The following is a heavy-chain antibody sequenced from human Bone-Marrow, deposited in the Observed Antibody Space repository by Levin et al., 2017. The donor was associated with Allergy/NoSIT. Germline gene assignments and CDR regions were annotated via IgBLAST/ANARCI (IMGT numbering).Heavy chain of an antibody. V-gene: IGHV3-23*01. D-gene: IGHD6-19*01. CDR2: ISTSGGVT. CDR1: GFSFSSYA. CDR3: AKDVPRSGWKGFDY. Sequence: GESLKISCAASGFSFSSYAMTWVRQAPGKGLEWVSAISTSGGVTYYADSVKGRFTVSRDNSKNTLYLQMNSLRSEDTAVYRCAKDVPRSGWKGFDYWGQGTLVTVSS. J-gene: IGHJ4*02.